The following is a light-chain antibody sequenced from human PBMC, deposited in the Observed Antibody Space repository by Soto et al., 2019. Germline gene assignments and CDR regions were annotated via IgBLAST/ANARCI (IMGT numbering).Light chain of an antibody. CDR1: QSVSSY. CDR3: QQRSSWPVT. Sequence: EIVLTQSPATLSLSPGERATLSCRASQSVSSYLAWYQQKPGQAPRLLIYDSFNRATGIPARFSASGSGTDFTLTINSLEPEDFAVYYCQQRSSWPVTFGQGTRLEIK. CDR2: DSF. V-gene: IGKV3-11*01. J-gene: IGKJ5*01.